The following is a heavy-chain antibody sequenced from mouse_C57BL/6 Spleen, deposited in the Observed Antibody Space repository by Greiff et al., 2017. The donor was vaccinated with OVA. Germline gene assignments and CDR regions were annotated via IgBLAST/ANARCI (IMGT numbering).Heavy chain of an antibody. CDR1: GYTFTDYN. D-gene: IGHD2-1*01. V-gene: IGHV1-18*01. Sequence: EVQLQQSGPELVKPGASVKIPCKASGYTFTDYNMDWVKQSHGKSLEWIGDINPNNGGTIYNQKFKGKATLTVDKSSSTAYMELRSLTSEDTAVYYCARGRNYGNFPMDYWGQGTSVTVSS. CDR2: INPNNGGT. CDR3: ARGRNYGNFPMDY. J-gene: IGHJ4*01.